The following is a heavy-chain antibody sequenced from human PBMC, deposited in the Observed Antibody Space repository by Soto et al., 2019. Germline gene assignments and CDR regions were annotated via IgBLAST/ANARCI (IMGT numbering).Heavy chain of an antibody. Sequence: SETLSLTCAVYGGSFSGYYWSWIRQPPGKGLEWIGEINHSGSTNYNPSLKSRVTISVDTSKNQFSLKLSSVTAADTAVYYCARAPIRRAAAAPDYFDYWGQGTLVTVSS. J-gene: IGHJ4*02. CDR2: INHSGST. D-gene: IGHD6-13*01. CDR1: GGSFSGYY. CDR3: ARAPIRRAAAAPDYFDY. V-gene: IGHV4-34*01.